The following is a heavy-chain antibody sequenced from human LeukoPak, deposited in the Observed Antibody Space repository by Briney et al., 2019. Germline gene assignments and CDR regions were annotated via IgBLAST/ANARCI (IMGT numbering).Heavy chain of an antibody. Sequence: GGSLRLSCAASGFTFSSYRMNWVRQAPGKGLECVSVIYTGGNTYYADSVKGRFIISRDTSKNTLYLQMNSLRAEDTAVYYCARGGVVTRFFDFWGQGALVTVSS. CDR1: GFTFSSYR. CDR3: ARGGVVTRFFDF. V-gene: IGHV3-53*01. CDR2: IYTGGNT. J-gene: IGHJ4*02. D-gene: IGHD3-3*01.